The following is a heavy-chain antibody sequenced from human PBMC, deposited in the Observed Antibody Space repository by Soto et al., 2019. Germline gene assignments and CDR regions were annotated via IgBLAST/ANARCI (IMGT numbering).Heavy chain of an antibody. D-gene: IGHD6-13*01. V-gene: IGHV1-69*13. CDR2: IIPIFGTA. CDR3: ARGGGVSAAGYYYYYGMDV. J-gene: IGHJ6*04. CDR1: GGTFSSYA. Sequence: SVKVSCKASGGTFSSYAISWVRQAPGQGLEWMGGIIPIFGTANYAQKFQGRVTITADASTSTAYMELSSLRSEGTAVYYCARGGGVSAAGYYYYYGMDVWGKGTTVTVSS.